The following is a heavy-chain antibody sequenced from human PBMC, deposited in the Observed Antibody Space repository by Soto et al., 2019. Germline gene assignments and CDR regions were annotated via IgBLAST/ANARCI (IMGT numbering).Heavy chain of an antibody. J-gene: IGHJ3*02. Sequence: SETLSLTCAVSGGSISSSNWWSWVRQPPGKGLEWIGEIYHSGSTNYNPSLKSRVTISVDKSKNQFSLKLSSVTAADTAVYYCARGYCSGTSCYNGFDIWAKGQWSPSPQ. CDR1: GGSISSSNW. V-gene: IGHV4-4*02. CDR3: ARGYCSGTSCYNGFDI. CDR2: IYHSGST. D-gene: IGHD2-2*02.